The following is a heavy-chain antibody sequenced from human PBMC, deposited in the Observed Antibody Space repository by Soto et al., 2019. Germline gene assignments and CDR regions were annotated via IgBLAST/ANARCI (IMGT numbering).Heavy chain of an antibody. CDR3: ARGGFWSVYYFAY. Sequence: SETLSLTCAVYGGSFSGYYWSWIRQPPGKGLEWIGEINHSGSTNYNPSLKSRVTISVDTSKNQFSLKLSSVTAADTAVYYCARGGFWSVYYFAYWGQGTLVTVSS. V-gene: IGHV4-34*01. CDR2: INHSGST. D-gene: IGHD3-3*01. CDR1: GGSFSGYY. J-gene: IGHJ4*02.